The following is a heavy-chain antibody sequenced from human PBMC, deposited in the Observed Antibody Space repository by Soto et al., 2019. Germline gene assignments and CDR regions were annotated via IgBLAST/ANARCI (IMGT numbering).Heavy chain of an antibody. CDR1: GVTFTSSA. CDR2: IVVGSGNT. J-gene: IGHJ4*02. CDR3: AAVAVGAKPIDY. Sequence: GASVKVSCKASGVTFTSSAVQWVRQARGQRLEWIGWIVVGSGNTNYAQKFQERVTITRDMSTSTAYMELSSLRSEDTAVYYCAAVAVGAKPIDYWGQGTLVTVSS. D-gene: IGHD1-26*01. V-gene: IGHV1-58*01.